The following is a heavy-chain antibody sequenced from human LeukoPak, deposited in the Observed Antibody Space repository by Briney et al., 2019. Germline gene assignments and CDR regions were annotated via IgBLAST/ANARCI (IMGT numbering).Heavy chain of an antibody. V-gene: IGHV3-13*01. J-gene: IGHJ4*02. D-gene: IGHD3-3*01. CDR2: IGTAGDT. Sequence: PGGSLRLSCAASGFTFSSYDMHWVRQATGKGLEWVSAIGTAGDTYYPGSVKGRFTISRENAKNSLYLQMNSLRAEDTAVYYCARVFSPTLGFWSGYYDYWGQGTLVTASS. CDR1: GFTFSSYD. CDR3: ARVFSPTLGFWSGYYDY.